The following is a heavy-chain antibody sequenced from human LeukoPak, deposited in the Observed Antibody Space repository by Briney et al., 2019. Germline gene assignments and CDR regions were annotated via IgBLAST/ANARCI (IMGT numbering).Heavy chain of an antibody. Sequence: GGSLRLSCAASGFTFSSHAMHWVRQAPGKGLEWVAFISYDESIKYYADSVKGRFTISRDNSKNTLYLQMSSLRTEDTAVYYCARDRSTKYSCDYWGQGTLVVVSS. V-gene: IGHV3-30-3*01. J-gene: IGHJ4*02. CDR1: GFTFSSHA. CDR2: ISYDESIK. CDR3: ARDRSTKYSCDY. D-gene: IGHD2-2*01.